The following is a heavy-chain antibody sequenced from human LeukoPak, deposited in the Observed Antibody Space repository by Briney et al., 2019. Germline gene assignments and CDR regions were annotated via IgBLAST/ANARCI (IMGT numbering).Heavy chain of an antibody. D-gene: IGHD6-19*01. CDR2: INHSGST. Sequence: PSETLSLTCAVYGGSFSGYYWSWIRQPPGKGLEWIGEINHSGSTNYNPSLKSRVTISVDTSKNQFSLKLSSVTAADTAVYYCARGVAVAGPGSPSYYYYYGMDVWGQGTTVTVSS. CDR3: ARGVAVAGPGSPSYYYYYGMDV. V-gene: IGHV4-34*01. J-gene: IGHJ6*02. CDR1: GGSFSGYY.